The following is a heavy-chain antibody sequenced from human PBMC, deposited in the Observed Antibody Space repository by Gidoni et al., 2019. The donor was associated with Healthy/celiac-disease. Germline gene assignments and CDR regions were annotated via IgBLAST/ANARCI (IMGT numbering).Heavy chain of an antibody. Sequence: QLQLQESGTGLVKPSETLSLTCNVSGGSISSSSYYWGWIRQPPGKGLEWIGSIYSSGSTYYNPSLKSRVTISVDTSKNQFSLKLSSVTAADTAVYYCASSSGYWGPYYYYYMDVWGKGTTVTVSS. J-gene: IGHJ6*03. V-gene: IGHV4-39*01. CDR1: GGSISSSSYY. CDR2: IYSSGST. D-gene: IGHD3-22*01. CDR3: ASSSGYWGPYYYYYMDV.